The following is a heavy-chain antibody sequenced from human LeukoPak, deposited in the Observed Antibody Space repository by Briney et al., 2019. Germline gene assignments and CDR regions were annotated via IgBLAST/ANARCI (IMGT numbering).Heavy chain of an antibody. CDR3: AYLGNYDYVWGSYRYDY. Sequence: GASVKVSCKASGYTFTGYYMHWVRQAPGQGLEWMGWINPNSGGTNYAQKFQGRVTMTRDTSISTAYMELSRLRSDDTAVYYCAYLGNYDYVWGSYRYDYWGQGTLVTVSS. CDR1: GYTFTGYY. CDR2: INPNSGGT. V-gene: IGHV1-2*02. D-gene: IGHD3-16*02. J-gene: IGHJ4*02.